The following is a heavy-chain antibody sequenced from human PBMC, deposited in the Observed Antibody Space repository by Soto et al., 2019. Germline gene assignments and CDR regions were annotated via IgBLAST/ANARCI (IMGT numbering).Heavy chain of an antibody. V-gene: IGHV1-2*02. CDR1: GYTFIGYY. D-gene: IGHD3-3*01. CDR2: INPNSAAT. CDR3: ARSPITIFGVVLRYYFDY. J-gene: IGHJ4*02. Sequence: QVQLVQSGAELKKPGASVTVSCKASGYTFIGYYLHWVRQAPGRGLEWMGWINPNSAATKYAQNFQGRVTMTRDTSISPAYMELSSLRSDDTAMYYCARSPITIFGVVLRYYFDYWGQGSLVTVSS.